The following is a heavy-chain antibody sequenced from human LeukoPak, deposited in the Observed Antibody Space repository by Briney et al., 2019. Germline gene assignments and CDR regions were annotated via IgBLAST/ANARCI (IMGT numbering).Heavy chain of an antibody. V-gene: IGHV3-21*01. J-gene: IGHJ4*02. CDR1: GFTFSSYS. CDR3: ARSVPYSGYDYDY. D-gene: IGHD5-12*01. Sequence: PGGSLRLSCAASGFTFSSYSMNWVRQAPGKGLEWVSSISSSSSYIYYADSVKGRFTISRDNAKNSLYLQMNSLRAEDTAVYYCARSVPYSGYDYDYWGQGTLVTVSS. CDR2: ISSSSSYI.